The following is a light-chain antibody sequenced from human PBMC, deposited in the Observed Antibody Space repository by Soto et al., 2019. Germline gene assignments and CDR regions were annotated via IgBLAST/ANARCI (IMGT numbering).Light chain of an antibody. CDR3: SSYTSSSTPV. CDR2: DVS. J-gene: IGLJ2*01. V-gene: IGLV2-14*01. Sequence: QSALTQPVSVSGSPGQSITISCTGTSSDVGGYDYVSWYQQHPGKAPKLMFYDVSNRPSGVSNRFSGSKSGNTASLTISGLQAEDEADYYCSSYTSSSTPVFGGGTKLTVL. CDR1: SSDVGGYDY.